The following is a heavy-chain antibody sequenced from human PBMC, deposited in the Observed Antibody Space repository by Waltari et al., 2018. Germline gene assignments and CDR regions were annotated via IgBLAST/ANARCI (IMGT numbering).Heavy chain of an antibody. V-gene: IGHV4-39*01. J-gene: IGHJ3*02. CDR3: ARLRSSTSTDAFDI. CDR1: GGSISSSGYY. D-gene: IGHD2-2*01. Sequence: QLQLQESGPGLVKPSATLSLTCTVSGGSISSSGYYWGLLRQPPGKGLEWIGSIYYSGSTYYNPSLKSRVTISVDTSKNQFSLKLSSVTAADTAVYYCARLRSSTSTDAFDIWGQGTMVTVSS. CDR2: IYYSGST.